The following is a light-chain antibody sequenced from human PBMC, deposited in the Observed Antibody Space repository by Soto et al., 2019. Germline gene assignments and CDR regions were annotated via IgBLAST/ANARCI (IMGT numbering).Light chain of an antibody. CDR3: AAWDDSLNGWV. V-gene: IGLV1-44*01. Sequence: QPVLTQPPSASGTPGQRVTISCSGSSSNIGSNTVNWYQQLPGTAPKLLIYTNNQRPSGVPDRFSDSKSGTSASLAISGLQSEDEADYYCAAWDDSLNGWVFGGGTKLTVL. CDR2: TNN. J-gene: IGLJ3*02. CDR1: SSNIGSNT.